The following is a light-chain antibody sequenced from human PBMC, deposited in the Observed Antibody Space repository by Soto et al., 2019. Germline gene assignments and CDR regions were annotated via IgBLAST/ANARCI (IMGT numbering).Light chain of an antibody. CDR1: QSVSSSY. Sequence: EIVLMQSPCTLSLSPGERATLSCRASQSVSSSYLAWYQQKPGQAPRLLIYGASSRATGIPDRFSGSGSGTDFTLTISRLEPEDFAVYYCQQYGSSPQFGQGTRLEI. V-gene: IGKV3-20*01. CDR3: QQYGSSPQ. J-gene: IGKJ5*01. CDR2: GAS.